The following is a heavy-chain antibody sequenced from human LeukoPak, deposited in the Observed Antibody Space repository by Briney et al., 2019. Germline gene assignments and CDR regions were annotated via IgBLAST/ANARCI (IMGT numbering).Heavy chain of an antibody. Sequence: NPSETLSLTCTVSGGSINSGSYYYHWIRQPAGKGLEWIGRIYTSGSTIYNPSPESRVTISVDTSKNQVSLKLTSVTAADTALYYCATSRFSGGLGRFDPWGQGTLVTVSS. V-gene: IGHV4-61*02. D-gene: IGHD3-10*01. CDR2: IYTSGST. J-gene: IGHJ5*02. CDR1: GGSINSGSYY. CDR3: ATSRFSGGLGRFDP.